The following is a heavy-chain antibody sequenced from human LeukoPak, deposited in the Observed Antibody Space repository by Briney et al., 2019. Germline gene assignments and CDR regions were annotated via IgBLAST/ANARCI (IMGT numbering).Heavy chain of an antibody. J-gene: IGHJ2*01. Sequence: SETLSLTCTVSGGSISSSSYYWGWIRQPPGKGLEWIGSIYYSGSTYCNPSLKSRVTISVDTSKNQFSLKLSSVTAADTAVYYCARQDLRSSGWTAWWYFDLWGRGTLVTVSS. V-gene: IGHV4-39*01. CDR2: IYYSGST. D-gene: IGHD6-19*01. CDR3: ARQDLRSSGWTAWWYFDL. CDR1: GGSISSSSYY.